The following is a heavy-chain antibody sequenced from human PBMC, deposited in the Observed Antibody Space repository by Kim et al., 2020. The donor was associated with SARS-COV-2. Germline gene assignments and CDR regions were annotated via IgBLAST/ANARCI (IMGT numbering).Heavy chain of an antibody. CDR3: AGKLRYFDWLSDY. J-gene: IGHJ4*02. Sequence: YAQKFQGRVTMTRNTSISTAYMELSSLRSEDTAVYYCAGKLRYFDWLSDYWGQGTLVTVSS. V-gene: IGHV1-8*01. D-gene: IGHD3-9*01.